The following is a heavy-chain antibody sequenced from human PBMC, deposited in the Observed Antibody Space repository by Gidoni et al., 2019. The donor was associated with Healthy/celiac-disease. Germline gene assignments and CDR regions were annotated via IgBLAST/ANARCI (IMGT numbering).Heavy chain of an antibody. J-gene: IGHJ5*02. D-gene: IGHD2-2*01. CDR2: IYYSGST. Sequence: QLQLQESGPGLVKPSETLSLTCTVSGGSISSSSYYWGWIRQPPGKGLEWIGSIYYSGSTYYNPSLKSRVTISVDTSKNQFSLKLSSVTAADTAVYYCASAGRIVPAAIVVGWFDPWGQGTLVTVSS. V-gene: IGHV4-39*01. CDR3: ASAGRIVPAAIVVGWFDP. CDR1: GGSISSSSYY.